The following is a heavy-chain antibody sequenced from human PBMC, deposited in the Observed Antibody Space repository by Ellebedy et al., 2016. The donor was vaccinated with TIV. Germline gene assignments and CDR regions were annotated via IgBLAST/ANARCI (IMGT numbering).Heavy chain of an antibody. CDR3: ARWFGELLYVRWFDP. V-gene: IGHV4-39*01. J-gene: IGHJ5*02. CDR2: IYYTGST. Sequence: SETLSLTCTVSGDSISRSSYYWGWIRQPPGKGLEWIGRIYYTGSTDYNPSLKSRGALSADTSKIQFYLSLSSVTAADTAVYYCARWFGELLYVRWFDPWGQGTLVTVSS. D-gene: IGHD3-10*01. CDR1: GDSISRSSYY.